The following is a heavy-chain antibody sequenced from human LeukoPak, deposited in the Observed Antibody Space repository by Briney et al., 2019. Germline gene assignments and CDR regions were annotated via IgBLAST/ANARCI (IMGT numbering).Heavy chain of an antibody. V-gene: IGHV3-23*01. CDR1: GITFIKYS. CDR2: ITGSGAFT. D-gene: IGHD6-19*01. CDR3: AKRSAEGSGYLDY. J-gene: IGHJ4*02. Sequence: GGSLKLSCAASGITFIKYSMTWVRQAPGKGLEWVSAITGSGAFTDYADSVKGRFTIPRDNSKDMLYLQMNSLRAEDTAVYYCAKRSAEGSGYLDYWGQGTLVTVSS.